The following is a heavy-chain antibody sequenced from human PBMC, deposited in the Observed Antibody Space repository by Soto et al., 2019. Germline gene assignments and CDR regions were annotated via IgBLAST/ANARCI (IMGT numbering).Heavy chain of an antibody. J-gene: IGHJ5*02. D-gene: IGHD2-2*01. CDR3: AKEKISTSCCNWFDP. Sequence: GGSLRLSCEASGFTFDDYGMSWARQAPGKGLEWVSGINWNGGSTAYADSVEGRFTISRDNAKNSLYLQMNSLRAEDTAVYYCAKEKISTSCCNWFDPWGQGTLVTVSS. CDR2: INWNGGST. CDR1: GFTFDDYG. V-gene: IGHV3-20*04.